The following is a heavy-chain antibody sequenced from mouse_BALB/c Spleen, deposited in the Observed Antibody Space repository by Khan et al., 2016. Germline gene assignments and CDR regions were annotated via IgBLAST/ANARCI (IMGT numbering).Heavy chain of an antibody. J-gene: IGHJ2*01. D-gene: IGHD1-2*01. CDR3: VRWSLYLDY. CDR2: IDPSTGAD. CDR1: GYSFTTYW. V-gene: IGHV1-53*01. Sequence: QVQLQQSGPELVRPGASVTMSCKTSGYSFTTYWIHWVKQRPGQGLEWIGMIDPSTGADRFIQKFKDKSTMNVDRSSNTAYMQLSSLTSEGSAVYYCVRWSLYLDYWGQGATLTVSS.